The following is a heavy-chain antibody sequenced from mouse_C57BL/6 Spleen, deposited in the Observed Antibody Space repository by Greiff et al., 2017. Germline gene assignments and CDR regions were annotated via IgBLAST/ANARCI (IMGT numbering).Heavy chain of an antibody. Sequence: VQLQQSGPELVKPGASVKISCKASGYTFTDYNMHWVKLSHGKSLEWIGYINPNNGGTSYNQKFKGKATLTVNKSSSTAYMELRSLTSEDSAVYYCAREDGYYVAWFAYWGQGTLVTVSA. D-gene: IGHD2-3*01. CDR1: GYTFTDYN. CDR3: AREDGYYVAWFAY. CDR2: INPNNGGT. J-gene: IGHJ3*01. V-gene: IGHV1-22*01.